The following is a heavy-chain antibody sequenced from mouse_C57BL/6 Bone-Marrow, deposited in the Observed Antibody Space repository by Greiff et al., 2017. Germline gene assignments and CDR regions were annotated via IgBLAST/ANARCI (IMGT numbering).Heavy chain of an antibody. CDR2: IDPSDSYT. Sequence: VQLQQPGAELVMPGASVKLSCKASGYTFTSYWMHWVKQRPGQGLEWIGEIDPSDSYTNYNQKFKGKSTLTVDKSSSTAYMKLSSLTSEDSAVYYCARGFYYGNFLFDYWGQGTTLTVSS. CDR3: ARGFYYGNFLFDY. D-gene: IGHD2-1*01. J-gene: IGHJ2*01. CDR1: GYTFTSYW. V-gene: IGHV1-69*01.